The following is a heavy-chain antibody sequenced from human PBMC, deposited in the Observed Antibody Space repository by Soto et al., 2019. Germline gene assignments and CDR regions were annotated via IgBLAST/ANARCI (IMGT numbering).Heavy chain of an antibody. Sequence: PSETLSLTCTVSGGSISSYYWSWVRQAPGKGLEWVSAISGNGADTYYADSVKGRFTVSRDNSKNTLYLQINSLRADDTAVYYCAKRRGEGYFDYWGQGTLVTVSS. D-gene: IGHD3-16*01. J-gene: IGHJ4*02. CDR1: GGSISSYY. CDR2: ISGNGADT. V-gene: IGHV3-23*01. CDR3: AKRRGEGYFDY.